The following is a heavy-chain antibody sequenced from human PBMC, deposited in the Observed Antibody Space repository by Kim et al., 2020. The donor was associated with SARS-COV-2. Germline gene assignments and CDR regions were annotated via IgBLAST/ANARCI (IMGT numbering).Heavy chain of an antibody. Sequence: GGSLRLSCAASGFTFSSYAMHWVRQAPGKGLEWVAIISYDGSNKYYADSVKGRFTISRDNSKNTLYLQMNSLRAEDTAVYYCARGYSSSWYAVYWGQGTLVTVSS. CDR2: ISYDGSNK. V-gene: IGHV3-30-3*01. J-gene: IGHJ4*02. D-gene: IGHD6-13*01. CDR1: GFTFSSYA. CDR3: ARGYSSSWYAVY.